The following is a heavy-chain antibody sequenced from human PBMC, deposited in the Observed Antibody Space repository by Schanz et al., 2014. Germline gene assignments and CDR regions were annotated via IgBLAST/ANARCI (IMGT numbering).Heavy chain of an antibody. CDR1: GFTFSSYA. D-gene: IGHD2-2*01. CDR3: ANSYCSSTSCYSGIYGMDV. CDR2: ISYDGSNK. V-gene: IGHV3-30*04. J-gene: IGHJ6*02. Sequence: QVQLVESGGGVVQPGRSLRLSCAASGFTFSSYAMHWVRQAPGKGLEWVAVISYDGSNKYYADSVKGRFTISRDNSKNTLYLQMNSLRAEDTAVYYCANSYCSSTSCYSGIYGMDVWGQGTTVTVSS.